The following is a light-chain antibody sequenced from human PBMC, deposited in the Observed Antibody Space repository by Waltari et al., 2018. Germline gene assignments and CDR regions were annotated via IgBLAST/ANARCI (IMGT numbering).Light chain of an antibody. CDR1: GSNIGADSD. V-gene: IGLV1-40*01. CDR2: ANN. CDR3: QSYDSRLRAVV. Sequence: QSVLTQPPSVSGAPGQRVTILCTGSGSNIGADSDVHWYQHLPGAAPKLLIYANNNRPSGVPDRFSGSKSDTSASLAITGLQAEDEADYYCQSYDSRLRAVVFGGGTKLTVL. J-gene: IGLJ2*01.